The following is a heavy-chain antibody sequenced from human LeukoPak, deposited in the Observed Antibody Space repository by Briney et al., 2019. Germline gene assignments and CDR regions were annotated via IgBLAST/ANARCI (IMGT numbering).Heavy chain of an antibody. Sequence: GGSLRLSCAASGFTFSSYAMSWVRQAPGKGLEWVSSLSGSGGSTHYADSVKGRFTISRDNSKNTLYLQMNSLRAEDTAVYYCAKSPHVQVLVYYLDLWGQGTLVTVSS. CDR3: AKSPHVQVLVYYLDL. J-gene: IGHJ4*02. D-gene: IGHD3-9*01. V-gene: IGHV3-23*01. CDR1: GFTFSSYA. CDR2: LSGSGGST.